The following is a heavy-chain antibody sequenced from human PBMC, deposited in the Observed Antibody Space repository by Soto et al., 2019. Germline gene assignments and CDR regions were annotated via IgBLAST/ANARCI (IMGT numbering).Heavy chain of an antibody. CDR2: IYPGDSDT. Sequence: PGESLKISCKGSGYSFTSYWIGWVRQMPGKGLEWMGIIYPGDSDTRYSPSFQGQVTISADKSISTAYLQWSSLKASDTAMYYCARHRAATVVSRAAFDIWGQGTMVTVSS. J-gene: IGHJ3*02. V-gene: IGHV5-51*01. CDR3: ARHRAATVVSRAAFDI. D-gene: IGHD4-17*01. CDR1: GYSFTSYW.